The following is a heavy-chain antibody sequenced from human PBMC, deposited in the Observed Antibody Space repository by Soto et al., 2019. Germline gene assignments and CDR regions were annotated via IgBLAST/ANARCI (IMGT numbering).Heavy chain of an antibody. CDR3: ARGPYSSSWYAGYYYYGMDV. CDR1: GFTFSSYG. J-gene: IGHJ6*02. Sequence: GGSLRLSCAASGFTFSSYGMHWVRQAPGKGLEWVAVIWYDGSNKYCADSVKGRFTISRDNSKNTLYLQMNSLRAEDTAVYYCARGPYSSSWYAGYYYYGMDVWGQGIKVTVYS. D-gene: IGHD6-13*01. CDR2: IWYDGSNK. V-gene: IGHV3-33*01.